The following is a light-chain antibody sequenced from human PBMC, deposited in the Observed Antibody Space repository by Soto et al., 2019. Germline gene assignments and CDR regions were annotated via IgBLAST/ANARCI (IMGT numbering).Light chain of an antibody. J-gene: IGKJ4*02. CDR3: MQALQTPLT. V-gene: IGKV2-28*01. Sequence: DIVMTQSPLSLTVTPGEPASISCRSSQSLLHSNSYNYLDWYLQKPGQSPQLLIYLGSNRASGVPDRFSGSGSGTDFTLNISIVEAEDVGVYYCMQALQTPLTFGGGPKVQLK. CDR1: QSLLHSNSYNY. CDR2: LGS.